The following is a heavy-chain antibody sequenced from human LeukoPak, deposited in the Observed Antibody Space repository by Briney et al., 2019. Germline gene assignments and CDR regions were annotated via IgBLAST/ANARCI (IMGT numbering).Heavy chain of an antibody. CDR3: AREEADCSGGSCYSGGPHWFDP. CDR2: IIPIFGTA. CDR1: GGTFSSYA. J-gene: IGHJ5*02. Sequence: SVKVPCKASGGTFSSYAISWVRQAPGQGLEWMVGIIPIFGTANYAQKFQGRVTITADESTSTAYMELSSLKSEDTAVYYCAREEADCSGGSCYSGGPHWFDPWGQGTLVTVSS. D-gene: IGHD2-15*01. V-gene: IGHV1-69*01.